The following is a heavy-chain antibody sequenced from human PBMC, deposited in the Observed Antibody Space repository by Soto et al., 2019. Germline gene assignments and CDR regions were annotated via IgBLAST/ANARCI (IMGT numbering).Heavy chain of an antibody. CDR1: GFTFDDYA. J-gene: IGHJ4*02. Sequence: SRRLSCAASGFTFDDYAMHWVQQAPGKGLEWVSGIAFNSGNTAYADSVKGRFTISRDNAKNSLYLQMNSLRAEDTALYYCAKDLRTSWIFGNFDSWGQGTLVTVSS. D-gene: IGHD3-3*01. CDR3: AKDLRTSWIFGNFDS. V-gene: IGHV3-9*01. CDR2: IAFNSGNT.